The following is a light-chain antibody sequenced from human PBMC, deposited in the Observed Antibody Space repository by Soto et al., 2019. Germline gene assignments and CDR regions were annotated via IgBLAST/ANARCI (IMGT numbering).Light chain of an antibody. CDR1: QTISSW. J-gene: IGKJ1*01. CDR2: KAS. CDR3: QQYNSYSPT. Sequence: DIHMTQSPSTLSGSLGDRVTITFRASQTISSWLAWYQQEPGKAPKLLIHKASSLQSGVPSRFSGSGSGTDFTLTISSLHPDDFATYYCQQYNSYSPTFGQGTKVDIK. V-gene: IGKV1-5*03.